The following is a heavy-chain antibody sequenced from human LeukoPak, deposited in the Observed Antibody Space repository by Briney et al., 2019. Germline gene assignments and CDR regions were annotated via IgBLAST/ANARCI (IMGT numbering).Heavy chain of an antibody. CDR1: GGSISSGDYY. V-gene: IGHV4-30-4*01. J-gene: IGHJ4*02. D-gene: IGHD2-15*01. CDR2: IYYSGST. CDR3: ARYCSGGEGFDY. Sequence: SETLSLTCTDSGGSISSGDYYWSWIRQPPGKGLEWIGYIYYSGSTYYSPSLKSRVTISVDTSKNQFSLKLSSVTAADTAVYYCARYCSGGEGFDYWGQGTLVTVSS.